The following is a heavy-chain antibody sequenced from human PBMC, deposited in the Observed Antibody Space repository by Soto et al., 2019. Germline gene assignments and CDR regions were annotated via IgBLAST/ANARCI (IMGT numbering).Heavy chain of an antibody. V-gene: IGHV4-30-2*01. CDR3: ARDGTYYDFWSGYYKGNWFDP. Sequence: SETLSLTCAVSGGSISSGGYSWSWIRRPPGKGLEWTGYIYHSGSTYYNPSLKSRVTISVDRSKNQFSLKLSSVTAADTAVYYCARDGTYYDFWSGYYKGNWFDPWGQGTLVTVSS. J-gene: IGHJ5*02. D-gene: IGHD3-3*01. CDR2: IYHSGST. CDR1: GGSISSGGYS.